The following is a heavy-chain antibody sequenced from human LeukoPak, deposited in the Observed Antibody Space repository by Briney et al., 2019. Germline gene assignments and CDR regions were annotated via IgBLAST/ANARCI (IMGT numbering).Heavy chain of an antibody. CDR1: GFSLSTSGMR. V-gene: IGHV2-70*04. CDR3: ARARGYSSGFDC. Sequence: SGPTLVNPTQTLTLTCTFSGFSLSTSGMRVSWIRQPPGKALEWLARIDWDDDKFYSTSLKTRLTISKDTSKNQVVLTMTNMDPVDIATYYCARARGYSSGFDCWGQGTLVTVSS. J-gene: IGHJ4*02. D-gene: IGHD6-19*01. CDR2: IDWDDDK.